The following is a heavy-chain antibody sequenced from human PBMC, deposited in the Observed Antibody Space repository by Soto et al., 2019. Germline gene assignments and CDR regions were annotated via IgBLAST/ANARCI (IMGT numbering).Heavy chain of an antibody. CDR2: IIPIFGTA. J-gene: IGHJ4*02. Sequence: ASVNVSGKASGGTFSSYAISGVRQAPGQGLEWMGGIIPIFGTANYAQKFQGRVTITAEESTSTDYMELSSLRSEDTAVYYCARDIRHYDSSGPFDYWGQGTLVTVSS. V-gene: IGHV1-69*13. CDR1: GGTFSSYA. CDR3: ARDIRHYDSSGPFDY. D-gene: IGHD3-22*01.